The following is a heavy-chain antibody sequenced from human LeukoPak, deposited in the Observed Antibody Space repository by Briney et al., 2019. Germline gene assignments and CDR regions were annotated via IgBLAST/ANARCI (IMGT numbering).Heavy chain of an antibody. CDR1: GFTFDDYS. CDR3: AREVEYYYGSGSSLDY. J-gene: IGHJ4*02. D-gene: IGHD3-10*01. CDR2: ISSSGSTI. Sequence: PGGSLRLSCAASGFTFDDYSMHWVRQAPGKGLEWVSYISSSGSTIYYADSVKGRFTISRDNAKNSLYLQMNSLRAEDTAVYYCAREVEYYYGSGSSLDYWGQGTLVTVSS. V-gene: IGHV3-11*01.